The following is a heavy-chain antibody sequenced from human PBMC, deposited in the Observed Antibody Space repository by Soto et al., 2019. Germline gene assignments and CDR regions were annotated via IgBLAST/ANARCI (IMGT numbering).Heavy chain of an antibody. V-gene: IGHV3-23*01. Sequence: EVQLLESGGGLVQPGGSLRLSCAASGFTFSNYAMSWVRQAPGKGLEWVSAVDSGGGKYFADSVKGRFTISRDNSKNTLYLQMNSLRAEDTAVYYCAKEEAAGQFRWLDPWGQGTLVTVSS. J-gene: IGHJ5*02. D-gene: IGHD6-13*01. CDR3: AKEEAAGQFRWLDP. CDR2: VDSGGGK. CDR1: GFTFSNYA.